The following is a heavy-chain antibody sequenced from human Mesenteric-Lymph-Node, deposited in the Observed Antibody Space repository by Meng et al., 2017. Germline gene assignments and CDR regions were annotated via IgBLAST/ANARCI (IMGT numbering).Heavy chain of an antibody. J-gene: IGHJ4*02. D-gene: IGHD2-15*01. V-gene: IGHV3-48*03. CDR1: GFTLTSYE. Sequence: GGSLRLSCAASGFTLTSYEMNWVRQAPGKGLEWISYIDSSGGTIEYADSVKGRFTISRDSAENSLYLQMDSLRDEDTAVYYCATLGYCSGGSCYDWGQGTLVTVSS. CDR3: ATLGYCSGGSCYD. CDR2: IDSSGGTI.